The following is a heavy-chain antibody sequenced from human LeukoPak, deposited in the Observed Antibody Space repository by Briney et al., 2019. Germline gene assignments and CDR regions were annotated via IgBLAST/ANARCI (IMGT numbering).Heavy chain of an antibody. D-gene: IGHD3-10*01. V-gene: IGHV4-30-4*01. CDR2: IYYSRST. Sequence: SETLSLTCTVSGGSISSGDYYWSWIRQPPGKGLEWIGYIYYSRSTYYNPSLKSRVTISVDTSKNQFSLKLSSVTAADTAVYYCARDAMVRGVINDDAFDIWGQGTMVTVSS. J-gene: IGHJ3*02. CDR1: GGSISSGDYY. CDR3: ARDAMVRGVINDDAFDI.